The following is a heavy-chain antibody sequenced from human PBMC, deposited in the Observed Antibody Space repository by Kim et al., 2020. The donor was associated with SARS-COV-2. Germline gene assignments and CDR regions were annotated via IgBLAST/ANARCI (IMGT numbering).Heavy chain of an antibody. V-gene: IGHV3-21*06. D-gene: IGHD4-17*01. J-gene: IGHJ4*02. CDR2: ISTSTSYI. CDR3: ARKDGDYVQSDY. Sequence: GGSLRLSCAASGFTFSSYSMNWVRQAPGKGLEWVSSISTSTSYIYYADSVKGRFIISRDNAKNSLYLQMNSLRAEDTAVYYCARKDGDYVQSDYWGQGTLVTVSS. CDR1: GFTFSSYS.